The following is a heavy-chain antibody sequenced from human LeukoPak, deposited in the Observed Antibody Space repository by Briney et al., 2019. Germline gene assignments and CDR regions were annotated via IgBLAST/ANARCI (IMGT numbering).Heavy chain of an antibody. CDR1: GGSISSGDFH. CDR2: IYHSGTT. CDR3: ARDSSSWARFDP. J-gene: IGHJ5*02. V-gene: IGHV4-30-2*01. D-gene: IGHD6-6*01. Sequence: SETLSLTCTVSGGSISSGDFHWTWIRQPPGKGLEWIGYIYHSGTTDYNPSLKSRVTISVDRSKNQFSLKLSSVTAADTAVYYCARDSSSWARFDPWGQGTLVTVSS.